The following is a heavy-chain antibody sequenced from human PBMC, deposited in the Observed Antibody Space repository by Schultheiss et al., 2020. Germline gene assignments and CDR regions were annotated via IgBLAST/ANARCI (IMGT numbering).Heavy chain of an antibody. Sequence: SETLSLTCSVSGGSISNSHWTWLRQPPGKGLEWIGYIYYRGSTDSNPSLKSRVTISVDSSKNQISLRLSSVTAADTAVYYCARMANLGGYSYGFFESWGQGSLVNVSS. J-gene: IGHJ4*02. D-gene: IGHD5-18*01. V-gene: IGHV4-59*01. CDR2: IYYRGST. CDR1: GGSISNSH. CDR3: ARMANLGGYSYGFFES.